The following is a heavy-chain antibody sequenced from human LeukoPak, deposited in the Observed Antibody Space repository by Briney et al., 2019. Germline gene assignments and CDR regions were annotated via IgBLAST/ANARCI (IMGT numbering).Heavy chain of an antibody. V-gene: IGHV3-48*03. CDR3: ARYCAGNCYQGMDV. CDR1: GFTTRFYE. CDR2: ISRSGTDT. D-gene: IGHD2-21*02. J-gene: IGHJ6*02. Sequence: PRGSLRLSCAAPGFTTRFYEMNWVRQAPGEGLEWISYISRSGTDTLYADSVKGRFTISRDNANNSLYLLMNSLGAEDTAVYHCARYCAGNCYQGMDVWGQGTTVTVSS.